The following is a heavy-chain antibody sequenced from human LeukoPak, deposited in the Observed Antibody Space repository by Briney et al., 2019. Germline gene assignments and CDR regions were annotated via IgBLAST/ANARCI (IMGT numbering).Heavy chain of an antibody. D-gene: IGHD5-18*01. V-gene: IGHV4-34*01. J-gene: IGHJ4*02. CDR1: GGSFSGYY. CDR2: INHSGST. Sequence: SETLSLTCTVYGGSFSGYYWSWIRQPPGKGLEWIGEINHSGSTNYNPSLKSRVTISVDTSKNQFSLKLSSVTAADTAVYYCARGEDTAMVTFDYWGQGTLVTVSS. CDR3: ARGEDTAMVTFDY.